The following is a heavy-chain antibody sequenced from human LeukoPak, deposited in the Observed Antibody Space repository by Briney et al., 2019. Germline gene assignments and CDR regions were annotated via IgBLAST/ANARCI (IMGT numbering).Heavy chain of an antibody. Sequence: GGSLRLSCAASGFDFSSYSMNWVRQAPGKGLEWVSSISSSSSYIYYADSVKGRFTISRDNAKNSLYLQMNSLRAEDTAVYYCARASIAAAGGSIWGQGTMVTVSS. CDR3: ARASIAAAGGSI. CDR1: GFDFSSYS. CDR2: ISSSSSYI. D-gene: IGHD6-13*01. V-gene: IGHV3-21*01. J-gene: IGHJ3*02.